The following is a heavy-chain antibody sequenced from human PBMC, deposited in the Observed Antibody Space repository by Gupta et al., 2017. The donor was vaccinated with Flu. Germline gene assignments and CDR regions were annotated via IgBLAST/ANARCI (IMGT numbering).Heavy chain of an antibody. CDR2: IWYDGSNK. Sequence: QVQLVESGGGVVKPGRSMRLSCAASGFTLSSYGIHRISQAPGKGLEWVAVIWYDGSNKYYADSVKCRFTISRDNSKNTLYLQMNSLRAEDTAVYYCAGRMDVWGQGTTVTVSS. J-gene: IGHJ6*02. D-gene: IGHD1-26*01. CDR1: GFTLSSYG. V-gene: IGHV3-33*01. CDR3: AGRMDV.